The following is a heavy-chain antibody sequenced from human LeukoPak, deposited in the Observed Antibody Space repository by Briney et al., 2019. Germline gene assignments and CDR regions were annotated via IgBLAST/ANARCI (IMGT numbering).Heavy chain of an antibody. V-gene: IGHV3-30-3*01. CDR1: GFTLSSYA. J-gene: IGHJ4*02. Sequence: PGGSLRLSCAASGFTLSSYAMHWVRQAPGKGLEWVAVISYDGSNKYYADSVKGRFTISRDNSKNTLYLQMNSLRAEDTAVYYCARTLYGSGSFELGYWGQGTLVTVSS. D-gene: IGHD3-10*01. CDR3: ARTLYGSGSFELGY. CDR2: ISYDGSNK.